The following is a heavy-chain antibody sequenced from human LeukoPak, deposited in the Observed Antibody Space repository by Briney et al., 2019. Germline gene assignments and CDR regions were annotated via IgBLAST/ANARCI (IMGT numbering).Heavy chain of an antibody. CDR1: GFSISNYW. V-gene: IGHV3-7*01. J-gene: IGHJ6*02. D-gene: IGHD1-1*01. Sequence: GGSLRLSCAGSGFSISNYWMSWVRQAPGKGLEWVANIKQDGSEKYSVDSVKGRFTISRDNAKNSLFLQMNNLRAEDTAVYYCARGWTDMDVWGQGTTVTVSS. CDR2: IKQDGSEK. CDR3: ARGWTDMDV.